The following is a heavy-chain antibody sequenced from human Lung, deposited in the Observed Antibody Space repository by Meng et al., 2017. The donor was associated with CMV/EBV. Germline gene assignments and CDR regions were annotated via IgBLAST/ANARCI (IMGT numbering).Heavy chain of an antibody. CDR2: ISSGGYPI. CDR1: GFSFSDYY. CDR3: ARDKGYRYGDVSSYYLGWDV. Sequence: SCVASGFSFSDYYMSWIRQSPEKGLEWVSYISSGGYPIFYADSVEGRFTISRDNAKNSLYLQMDSLRGEDSAVYYCARDKGYRYGDVSSYYLGWDVWXQGTXVTVSS. J-gene: IGHJ6*02. V-gene: IGHV3-11*01. D-gene: IGHD5-18*01.